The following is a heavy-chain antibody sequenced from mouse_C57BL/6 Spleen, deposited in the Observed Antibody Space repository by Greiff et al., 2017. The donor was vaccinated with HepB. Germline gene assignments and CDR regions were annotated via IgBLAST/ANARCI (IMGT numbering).Heavy chain of an antibody. CDR3: AVYGNYVLDWFAY. J-gene: IGHJ3*01. D-gene: IGHD2-1*01. CDR2: IYPRSGNT. V-gene: IGHV1-81*01. CDR1: GYTFTSYG. Sequence: VQLQQSGAELARPGASVKLSCKASGYTFTSYGISWVKQRTGQGLEWIGEIYPRSGNTYYNEKFKGKATLTADKSSSTAYMELRSLTSEDSAVYFCAVYGNYVLDWFAYWGQGTLVTVSA.